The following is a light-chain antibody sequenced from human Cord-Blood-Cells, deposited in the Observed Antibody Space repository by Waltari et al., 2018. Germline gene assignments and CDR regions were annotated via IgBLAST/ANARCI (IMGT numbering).Light chain of an antibody. V-gene: IGKV1-NL1*01. J-gene: IGKJ2*01. CDR3: QQYYSTPYT. CDR2: AAS. CDR1: QGISNS. Sequence: DIQMTQSPSSLSASVGDRVTITCRASQGISNSLAWYQQKPGKAPKLLLYAASRLESGVPSRFSGSGAGTDYTLSISRLQPEDFATYYCQQYYSTPYTFGQGTKLEIK.